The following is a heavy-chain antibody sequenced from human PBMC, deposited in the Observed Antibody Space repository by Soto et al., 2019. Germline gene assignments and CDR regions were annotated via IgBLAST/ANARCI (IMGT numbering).Heavy chain of an antibody. CDR1: GDSISNPYY. CDR2: VYYSGAA. CDR3: APITCLSSVCYVPVDTWFVP. D-gene: IGHD6-25*01. V-gene: IGHV4-59*12. J-gene: IGHJ5*02. Sequence: QVNLQESGPGLVKPSETLSLTCAVSGDSISNPYYWSWIRQPPGKGLQYIGNVYYSGAANSCPSLQGLLGVFLDASKNQFSLKLTSVTDADTAVYYCAPITCLSSVCYVPVDTWFVPWGQPTLVTVSS.